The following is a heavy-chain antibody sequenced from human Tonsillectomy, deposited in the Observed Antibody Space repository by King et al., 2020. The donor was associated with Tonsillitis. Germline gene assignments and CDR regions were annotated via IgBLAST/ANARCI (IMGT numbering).Heavy chain of an antibody. J-gene: IGHJ4*02. D-gene: IGHD3-10*01. V-gene: IGHV3-33*01. CDR3: ARDSFTMVRGAINPSY. Sequence: VQLVESGGGVVQPGRSLRLSCAASGFTFSSYGMHWVRQAPGKGLEWVALIWDDGSNKYYVDSVKGRFTISRDDSKNTMYLQMNSLRAEDTAVYYCARDSFTMVRGAINPSYWGQGTLVTVSS. CDR2: IWDDGSNK. CDR1: GFTFSSYG.